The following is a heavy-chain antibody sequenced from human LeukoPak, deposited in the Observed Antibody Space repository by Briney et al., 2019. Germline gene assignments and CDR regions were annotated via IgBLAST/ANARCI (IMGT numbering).Heavy chain of an antibody. J-gene: IGHJ5*02. Sequence: SETLSLTCTVSGGSISSSSYSWGWIRQPPGKGLEWIGNIYYTGSTYYNPSLKSRVTISVDTSKNQLSLKLSSVTAADTAVYYCARVPVNIWENWFDPWGQGTLVTVSS. D-gene: IGHD1-26*01. V-gene: IGHV4-39*07. CDR1: GGSISSSSYS. CDR2: IYYTGST. CDR3: ARVPVNIWENWFDP.